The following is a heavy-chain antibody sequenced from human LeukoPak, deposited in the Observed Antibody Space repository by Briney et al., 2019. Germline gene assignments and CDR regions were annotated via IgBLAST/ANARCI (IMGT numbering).Heavy chain of an antibody. J-gene: IGHJ6*02. Sequence: PGGSLRLSCAASGFTFSSYAMSWVRQAPGKGLGWVSAISGSGGSTYYADSVKGRFTISRDNSKNTLYLQMNSLRAEDTAVYYCARSTTGRSYYYGMDVWGQGTTVTVSS. CDR3: ARSTTGRSYYYGMDV. V-gene: IGHV3-23*01. CDR2: ISGSGGST. CDR1: GFTFSSYA. D-gene: IGHD1-14*01.